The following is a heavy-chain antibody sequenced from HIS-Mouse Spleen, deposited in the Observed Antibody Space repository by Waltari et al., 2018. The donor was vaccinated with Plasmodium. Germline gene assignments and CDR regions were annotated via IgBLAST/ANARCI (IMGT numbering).Heavy chain of an antibody. CDR3: ARQLAYYDFWSGYSRGYYFDY. D-gene: IGHD3-3*01. CDR1: GGSISSSSYY. Sequence: QLQLQESGPGLVKPSETLSLTCTVSGGSISSSSYYWGWIRQPPGTGLEWIGSIYYSGSTHYNPSLKSRVTISVDTSKNQFSLKLSSVTAADTAVYYCARQLAYYDFWSGYSRGYYFDYWGQGTLVTVSS. CDR2: IYYSGST. V-gene: IGHV4-39*01. J-gene: IGHJ4*02.